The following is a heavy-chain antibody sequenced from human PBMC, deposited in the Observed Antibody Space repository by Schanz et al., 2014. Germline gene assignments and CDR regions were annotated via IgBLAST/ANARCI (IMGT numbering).Heavy chain of an antibody. Sequence: EVQLVESGGDLVQPGGSLRLSCSASGFTFTNYAMSWVRQAPGKGLEWVSAISGSGGSTYYADSVKGRFTISRDNSKNTVYLQMSSLRAEDTAVYYCAKSQGSSFDSWGQGTLXTVSS. J-gene: IGHJ4*02. CDR2: ISGSGGST. D-gene: IGHD6-13*01. CDR3: AKSQGSSFDS. CDR1: GFTFTNYA. V-gene: IGHV3-23*04.